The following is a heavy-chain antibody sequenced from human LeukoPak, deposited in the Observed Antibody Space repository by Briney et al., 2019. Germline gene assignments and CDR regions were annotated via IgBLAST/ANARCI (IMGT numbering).Heavy chain of an antibody. CDR3: ARDAPPFICSGCHFDAFDI. J-gene: IGHJ3*02. CDR1: GFIFSSYW. V-gene: IGHV3-7*01. Sequence: PGGSLRLSCAASGFIFSSYWMTWVRQVPGKGLEWVANIREDGNVKNYVDSVKGRFTISRDNAENSLYLEMNSLRAEDTAVYYCARDAPPFICSGCHFDAFDIWGQGTMVTVSS. CDR2: IREDGNVK. D-gene: IGHD6-19*01.